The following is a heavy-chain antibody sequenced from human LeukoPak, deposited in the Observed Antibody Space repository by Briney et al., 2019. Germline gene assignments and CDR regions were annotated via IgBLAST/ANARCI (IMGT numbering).Heavy chain of an antibody. Sequence: SETLSLTCTVSGGSISGSVYYWGWLRQPPGKGLEWIGSAYYSGSTYYNPSLESRVTISVDTSKNQFSLKLSSVTAADTAVYYCARDLHTAMAIGWTFEYNWFDPWGQGTLVTVSS. CDR2: AYYSGST. CDR3: ARDLHTAMAIGWTFEYNWFDP. V-gene: IGHV4-39*07. CDR1: GGSISGSVYY. D-gene: IGHD5-18*01. J-gene: IGHJ5*02.